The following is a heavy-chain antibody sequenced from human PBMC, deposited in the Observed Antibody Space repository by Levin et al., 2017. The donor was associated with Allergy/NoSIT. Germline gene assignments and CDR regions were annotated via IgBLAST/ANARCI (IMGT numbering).Heavy chain of an antibody. CDR2: IYSDGSDT. J-gene: IGHJ6*02. Sequence: PGGSLRLSCVASGFTFSDYWMHWVRQAPGKGLVWVSRIYSDGSDTIYADSVKGRFTFSRDNAKNTLYLQMTSLRADDTGVYYCARGHYYDMDVWGQGTTVSVSS. CDR1: GFTFSDYW. V-gene: IGHV3-74*01. CDR3: ARGHYYDMDV.